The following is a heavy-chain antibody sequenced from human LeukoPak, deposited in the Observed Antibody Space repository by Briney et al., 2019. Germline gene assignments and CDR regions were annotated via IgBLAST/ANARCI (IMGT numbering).Heavy chain of an antibody. CDR2: ISSSSSYI. D-gene: IGHD3-10*01. Sequence: PGRSLRLSCAASGFTFSSYGMHWVRQAPGKGLEWVSSISSSSSYIYYADSVKGRFTISRDNAKNSLYLQMNSLRAEDTAVYYCARPQGSGSYFNAFDIWGQGTMVTVSS. V-gene: IGHV3-21*01. J-gene: IGHJ3*02. CDR3: ARPQGSGSYFNAFDI. CDR1: GFTFSSYG.